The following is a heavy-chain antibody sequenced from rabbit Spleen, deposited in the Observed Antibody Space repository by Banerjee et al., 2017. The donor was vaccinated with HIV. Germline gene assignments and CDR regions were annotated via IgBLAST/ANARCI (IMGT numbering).Heavy chain of an antibody. CDR2: INAGSSAYT. Sequence: QEQLEESGGGLVQPGGTLTLTCTASGFSFSSGYHMCWVRQAPGKGLEWIACINAGSSAYTYYASWAKGRFTISKTSSTTVTLQMTSLTAADTATYFCARNYVNAFDPWGPGTLVTVS. CDR3: ARNYVNAFDP. CDR1: GFSFSSGYH. J-gene: IGHJ2*01. D-gene: IGHD1-1*01. V-gene: IGHV1S45*01.